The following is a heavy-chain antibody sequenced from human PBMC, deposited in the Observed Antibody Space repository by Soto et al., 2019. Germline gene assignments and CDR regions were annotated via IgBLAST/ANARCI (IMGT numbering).Heavy chain of an antibody. D-gene: IGHD3-16*01. CDR2: VPYIGST. Sequence: SETLSLTCTVSDNFVSDYSWSWIRQPPGKGLEFVGYVPYIGSTKYNPSLKSRATILRDTSKNQFYLRLTSVTAADTAVYYFARSSSRPYLHSYCGQGSFVPGSS. J-gene: IGHJ1*01. V-gene: IGHV4-59*02. CDR3: ARSSSRPYLHSY. CDR1: DNFVSDYS.